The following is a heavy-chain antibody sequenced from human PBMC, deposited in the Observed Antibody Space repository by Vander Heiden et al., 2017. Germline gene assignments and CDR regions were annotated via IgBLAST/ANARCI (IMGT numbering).Heavy chain of an antibody. CDR1: GYIFTGYY. J-gene: IGHJ6*02. CDR3: ARGIAAARDYYGMDV. D-gene: IGHD6-13*01. CDR2: INPNSGGT. Sequence: QVQLVQSGAEVKKHGASVKVSCKPSGYIFTGYYRHWVRQAPGQGLEWMGWINPNSGGTNYAQKFQGRVTMTRDTSISTAYMELSRLRSDDTAVYYCARGIAAARDYYGMDVWGQGTTVTISS. V-gene: IGHV1-2*02.